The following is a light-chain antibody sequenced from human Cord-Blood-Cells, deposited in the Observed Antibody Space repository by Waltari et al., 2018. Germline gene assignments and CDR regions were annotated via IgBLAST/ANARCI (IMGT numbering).Light chain of an antibody. V-gene: IGKV4-1*01. CDR3: QEYYSAPYT. J-gene: IGKJ2*01. CDR2: WAS. Sequence: DIVMTQSPDALAVSLGERATINCKSSQRDLYSSNNKNYLAWHQQKRGQPPKLLVYWASTWGSGVPVRCSGSVSGTEFSLAVGSLRAEGVAVYDGQEYYSAPYTCGQGTKLEIK. CDR1: QRDLYSSNNKNY.